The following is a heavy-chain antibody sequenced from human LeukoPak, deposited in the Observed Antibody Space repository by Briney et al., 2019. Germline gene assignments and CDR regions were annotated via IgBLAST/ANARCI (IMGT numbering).Heavy chain of an antibody. CDR1: GYTFTSYG. CDR3: ARDAYTWQQLARFDP. V-gene: IGHV1-18*01. J-gene: IGHJ5*02. D-gene: IGHD6-13*01. Sequence: GASVKVSCKASGYTFTSYGISWVRQAPGQGLEWMGWISAYNGNTNCAQKLQGRVTMTTDTSTSTAYMELKSLRSDDTAVYYCARDAYTWQQLARFDPWGQGTLVTVSS. CDR2: ISAYNGNT.